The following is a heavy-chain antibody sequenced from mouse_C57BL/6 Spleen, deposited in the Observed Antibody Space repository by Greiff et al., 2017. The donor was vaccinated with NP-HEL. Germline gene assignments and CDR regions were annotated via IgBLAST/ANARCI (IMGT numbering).Heavy chain of an antibody. Sequence: VQLQQSGAELARPGASVKLSCKASGYTFTSYGISWVKQRTGQGLEWIGEIYPRSGNTYYNEKFKGKATLTADKSSSTAYMELRSLTSEDSAGDLCGRSRELHEAKDDWGQGTSVTVSS. D-gene: IGHD1-1*01. V-gene: IGHV1-81*01. CDR3: GRSRELHEAKDD. J-gene: IGHJ4*01. CDR1: GYTFTSYG. CDR2: IYPRSGNT.